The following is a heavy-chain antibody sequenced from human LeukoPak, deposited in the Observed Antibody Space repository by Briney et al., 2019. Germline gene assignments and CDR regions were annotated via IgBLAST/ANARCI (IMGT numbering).Heavy chain of an antibody. Sequence: SETLSLTCTVSGGSISGYYWSWIRQSPGKGLEWIGYIYYSGRTKYNPSLQSRVTISVDTSKSQLSLNLNSVTAADTAVYYCVREQWESFRGFDIWGQGTMVTVSS. D-gene: IGHD1-26*01. CDR2: IYYSGRT. CDR1: GGSISGYY. CDR3: VREQWESFRGFDI. V-gene: IGHV4-59*01. J-gene: IGHJ3*02.